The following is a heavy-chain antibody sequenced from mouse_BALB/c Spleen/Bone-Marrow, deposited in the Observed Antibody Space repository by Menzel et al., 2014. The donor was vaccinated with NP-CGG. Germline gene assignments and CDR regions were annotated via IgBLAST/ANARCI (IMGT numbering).Heavy chain of an antibody. CDR3: ARRWSGAMDY. CDR1: GYSFTACF. CDR2: INPYNGAT. Sequence: VQLKQSGPVLVKPGASMKISCKASGYSFTACFIHWIKQSHVKSLEWIGRINPYNGATTYNQNFNDKASLTVDKSSSTAYMELHSPTSEDSAVYYCARRWSGAMDYWGQGTSVTVSS. J-gene: IGHJ4*01. V-gene: IGHV1-37*01. D-gene: IGHD2-3*01.